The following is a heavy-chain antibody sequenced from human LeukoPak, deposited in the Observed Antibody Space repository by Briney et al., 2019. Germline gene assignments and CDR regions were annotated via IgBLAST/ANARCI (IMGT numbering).Heavy chain of an antibody. CDR3: ARVGDPMIGKDARIDI. Sequence: SVKVSCKASGGTFSSYGISWVRQAPGQGLEWMGRIIPFLDITNYAQKFQGRVTITADKSTSTAYMELSSLRSEDTAVYYCARVGDPMIGKDARIDIWGQGTMVTVSS. D-gene: IGHD3-22*01. CDR1: GGTFSSYG. J-gene: IGHJ3*02. V-gene: IGHV1-69*04. CDR2: IIPFLDIT.